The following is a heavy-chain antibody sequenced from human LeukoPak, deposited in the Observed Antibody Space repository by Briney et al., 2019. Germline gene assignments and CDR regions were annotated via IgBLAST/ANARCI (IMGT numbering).Heavy chain of an antibody. V-gene: IGHV3-11*06. CDR1: GFTFSDYY. CDR3: ARILRTTGTIDHYDY. CDR2: ISSNSSYT. D-gene: IGHD1-1*01. Sequence: AGGSLRLSCAASGFTFSDYYMSWIRQAPGKGLAWVPYISSNSSYTNYADSAKGRFTISRDNANKSLYLQMNSLRAEDTAVYYCARILRTTGTIDHYDYWGQGTLVTVSS. J-gene: IGHJ4*02.